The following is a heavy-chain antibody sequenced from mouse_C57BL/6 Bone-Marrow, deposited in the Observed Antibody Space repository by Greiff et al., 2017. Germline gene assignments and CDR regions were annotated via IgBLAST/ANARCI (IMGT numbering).Heavy chain of an antibody. CDR1: GYTFTSYG. J-gene: IGHJ2*01. CDR3: AREGYYTPSFDY. Sequence: VKVVESGAELARPGASVKLSCKASGYTFTSYGISWVKQRTGQGLEWIGEIYPRSGNTYYNEKFKGKATLTADKSSSTAYMELRSLTSEDSAVYFCAREGYYTPSFDYWGQGTTLTVSS. CDR2: IYPRSGNT. D-gene: IGHD2-12*01. V-gene: IGHV1-81*01.